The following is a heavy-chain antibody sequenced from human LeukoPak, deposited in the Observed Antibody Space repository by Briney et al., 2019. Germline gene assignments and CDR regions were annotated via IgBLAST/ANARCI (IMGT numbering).Heavy chain of an antibody. D-gene: IGHD3-22*01. J-gene: IGHJ4*02. V-gene: IGHV3-7*03. Sequence: GGSLRLSCAASGFTFNSYWMSWVRQAPGKGLEWVANIKQDGSEKYYVDSVKGRFTISRDNAKNSLYLQMNSLRAEDTAVYYCARGYYDSSGHFDYWGQGTLVTVSS. CDR3: ARGYYDSSGHFDY. CDR1: GFTFNSYW. CDR2: IKQDGSEK.